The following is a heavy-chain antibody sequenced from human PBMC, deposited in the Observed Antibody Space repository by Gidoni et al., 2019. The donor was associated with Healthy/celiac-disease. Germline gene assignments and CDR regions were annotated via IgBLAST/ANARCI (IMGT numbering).Heavy chain of an antibody. CDR3: AREPKRYSSSWYGYY. CDR2: INHSGST. CDR1: GGSFSGYY. J-gene: IGHJ4*02. D-gene: IGHD6-13*01. V-gene: IGHV4-34*01. Sequence: QVQLQQWGAGLLKPSETLSLTCAVYGGSFSGYYWSWIGQPPGKGLEWIGEINHSGSTNYNPSLKSRVTISVDTSKNQFSLKLSSVTAADTAVYYCAREPKRYSSSWYGYYWGQGTLVTVSS.